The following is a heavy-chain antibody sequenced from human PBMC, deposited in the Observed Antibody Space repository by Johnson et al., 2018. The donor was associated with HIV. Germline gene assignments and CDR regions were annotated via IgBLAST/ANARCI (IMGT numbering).Heavy chain of an antibody. CDR2: IRYDGSNK. CDR3: ATFGGGSFHAFDI. J-gene: IGHJ3*02. V-gene: IGHV3-30*02. Sequence: QVQLVESGGGLVQPGGSLRLSCAVSGFTFSSYPMHWVRQAPGQWLEWVAFIRYDGSNKYYVDSVKGRFTLSRDNAKNSLYLQMNSLRAEDTAVYYCATFGGGSFHAFDIWGQGTMVTVSS. CDR1: GFTFSSYP. D-gene: IGHD1-26*01.